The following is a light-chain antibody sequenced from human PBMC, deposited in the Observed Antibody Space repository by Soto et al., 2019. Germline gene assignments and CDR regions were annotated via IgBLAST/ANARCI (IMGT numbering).Light chain of an antibody. Sequence: EIVLTQSPATLSLSPGERATLSCRASQSVSRYLAWYQQKPGQAPRLLIYGASNRATGIPARFSGSGSGTDFTLTISSLEPEDFAVYYCQQRSDWPRTFGQGTKVEIE. CDR1: QSVSRY. V-gene: IGKV3-11*01. CDR2: GAS. CDR3: QQRSDWPRT. J-gene: IGKJ1*01.